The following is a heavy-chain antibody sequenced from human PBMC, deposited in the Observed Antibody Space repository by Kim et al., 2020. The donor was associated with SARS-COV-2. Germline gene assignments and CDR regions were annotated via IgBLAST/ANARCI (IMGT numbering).Heavy chain of an antibody. CDR2: ISGSGGST. D-gene: IGHD6-19*01. CDR3: AKDASLPGLEVAGFFDY. J-gene: IGHJ4*02. CDR1: GFTFSSYA. Sequence: GGSLRLSCAASGFTFSSYAMSWVRQAPGKGLEWVSAISGSGGSTYYADSVKGRFTISRDNSKNTLYLQMNSLRAEDTAVYYCAKDASLPGLEVAGFFDYWGQGTLVTVSS. V-gene: IGHV3-23*01.